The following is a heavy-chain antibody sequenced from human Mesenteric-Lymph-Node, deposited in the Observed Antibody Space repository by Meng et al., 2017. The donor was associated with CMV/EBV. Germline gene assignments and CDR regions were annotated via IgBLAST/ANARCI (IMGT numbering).Heavy chain of an antibody. CDR2: IHYSGST. CDR3: ARGTSSNYYGMDV. D-gene: IGHD6-13*01. J-gene: IGHJ6*02. CDR1: GGSFSGYY. Sequence: SQTLSLTCGVYGGSFSGYYWSWVRQPPGQGLEWIGYIHYSGSTNYNPSLKSRVTMSVDTSNNQFSLKLISVTAADTAVYYCARGTSSNYYGMDVWGQGTTVTVSS. V-gene: IGHV4-59*01.